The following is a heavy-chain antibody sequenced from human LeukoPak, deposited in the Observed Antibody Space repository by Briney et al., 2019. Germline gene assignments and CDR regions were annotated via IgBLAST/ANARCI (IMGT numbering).Heavy chain of an antibody. CDR3: ARYGNGAWLAHYSFDI. D-gene: IGHD6-19*01. CDR1: GFTLSNYW. V-gene: IGHV3-7*01. J-gene: IGHJ3*02. CDR2: IKQDGSEK. Sequence: GGSLRLSCAASGFTLSNYWMSWVRQAPGKGLEWVANIKQDGSEKYYVDSVKGRFAISRDNAKNSLYLQMNSLRAEDTAVYYCARYGNGAWLAHYSFDIWGQGTMVTVSS.